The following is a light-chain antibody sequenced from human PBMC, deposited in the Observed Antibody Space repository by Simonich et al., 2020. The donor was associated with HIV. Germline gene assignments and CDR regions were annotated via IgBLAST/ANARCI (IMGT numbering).Light chain of an antibody. CDR3: QQYNNWPIT. V-gene: IGKV3-15*01. J-gene: IGKJ5*01. CDR1: QSVSSD. Sequence: EIVMTQSPATLSVSPGERATLSCRASQSVSSDLAWYQQKPGQAPRLLISGASTRATGIPARFSGSGSGTEFTLTISNMQSEDFAVYYCQQYNNWPITFGQGTRLEIK. CDR2: GAS.